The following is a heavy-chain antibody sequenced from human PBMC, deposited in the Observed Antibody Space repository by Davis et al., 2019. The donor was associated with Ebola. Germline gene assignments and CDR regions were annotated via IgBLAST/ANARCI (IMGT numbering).Heavy chain of an antibody. V-gene: IGHV3-73*01. Sequence: PGGSLRLSCVASGFTFSGSGIHWVRQASGKGLEWIGRIRSKPNNYATVYAASVKGRFIISRDDSKKTAYLQMSSLKTDDTAMYYCYSVAGREWGQGTLVTVSS. CDR3: YSVAGRE. CDR1: GFTFSGSG. J-gene: IGHJ4*02. CDR2: IRSKPNNYAT. D-gene: IGHD6-19*01.